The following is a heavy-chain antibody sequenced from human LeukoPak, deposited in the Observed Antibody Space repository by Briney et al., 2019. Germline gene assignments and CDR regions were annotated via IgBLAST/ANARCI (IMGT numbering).Heavy chain of an antibody. CDR3: ARGPRGYSYGYFDY. V-gene: IGHV4-34*01. CDR2: INHSGST. CDR1: GGSFSGCY. Sequence: SETLSLTCAVYGGSFSGCYWSWIRQPPGKGLEWIGEINHSGSTNYNPSLKSRVTISVDTSKNQFSLKLSSVTAADTAVYYCARGPRGYSYGYFDYWGQGTLVTVSS. J-gene: IGHJ4*02. D-gene: IGHD5-18*01.